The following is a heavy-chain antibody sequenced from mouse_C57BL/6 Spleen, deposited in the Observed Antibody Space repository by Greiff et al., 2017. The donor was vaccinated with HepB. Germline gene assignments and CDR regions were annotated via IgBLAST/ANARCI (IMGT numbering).Heavy chain of an antibody. CDR2: IWRGGST. D-gene: IGHD2-4*01. Sequence: VHLVESGPGLVQPSQRLSITCTVSGFSLTSYGVHWVRQSPGKGLEWLGVIWRGGSTDYNAAFMSRLSITKDNSKSQVFFKMNSLQADDTAIYYCAKNPSYDYDLYYAMDYWGQGTSVTVSS. J-gene: IGHJ4*01. CDR1: GFSLTSYG. V-gene: IGHV2-5*01. CDR3: AKNPSYDYDLYYAMDY.